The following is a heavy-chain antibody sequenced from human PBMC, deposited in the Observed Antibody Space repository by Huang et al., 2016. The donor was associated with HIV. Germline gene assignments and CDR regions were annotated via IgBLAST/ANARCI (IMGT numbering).Heavy chain of an antibody. CDR2: VLYGGNT. Sequence: QLQLQESGPGLVRPSETLSLTCSVSGGSVNSGYYYWGWIRQPPGEGLEWIASVLYGGNTFYNPALKSRVSMSVDTSKKRFSLNLSSVTAADTAVDFCARLPFDYVWGTQRQTALDELDVWGQGTMATVSS. CDR1: GGSVNSGYYY. V-gene: IGHV4-39*01. CDR3: ARLPFDYVWGTQRQTALDELDV. J-gene: IGHJ3*01. D-gene: IGHD3-16*01.